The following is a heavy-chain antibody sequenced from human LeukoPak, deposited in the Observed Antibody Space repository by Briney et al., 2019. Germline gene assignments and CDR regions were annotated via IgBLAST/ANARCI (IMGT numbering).Heavy chain of an antibody. Sequence: PGGSLRLSCAASAFTFSSYAMSLVRQAPGKGLEWVSAISGSGGSTYYADSVKGRFTISRDNSKNTLYLQMNSLRAEDTAVYYCAKDLVGYYDSSGPTLFDYWGQGTLVTVSS. J-gene: IGHJ4*02. V-gene: IGHV3-23*01. CDR3: AKDLVGYYDSSGPTLFDY. D-gene: IGHD3-22*01. CDR2: ISGSGGST. CDR1: AFTFSSYA.